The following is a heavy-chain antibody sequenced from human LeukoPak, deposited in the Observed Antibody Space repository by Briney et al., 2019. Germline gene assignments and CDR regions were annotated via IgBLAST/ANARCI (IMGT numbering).Heavy chain of an antibody. V-gene: IGHV3-21*01. J-gene: IGHJ4*02. CDR3: ATYRRNSQYYFNY. CDR2: ISSRSTYI. CDR1: GFTFDDYT. D-gene: IGHD3-16*02. Sequence: GGSLRLSCAASGFTFDDYTMNWVRQAPGKGLEWVSSISSRSTYIYYADSVKGRFTISRDNAKSSLNLQMDSLRAEDTAVYYCATYRRNSQYYFNYWGQGTLVIVSS.